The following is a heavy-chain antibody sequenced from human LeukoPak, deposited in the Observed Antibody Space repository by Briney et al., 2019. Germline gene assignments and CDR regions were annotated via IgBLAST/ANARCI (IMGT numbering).Heavy chain of an antibody. V-gene: IGHV3-23*01. CDR1: GFTFSSYA. Sequence: GGSLRLSCAASGFTFSSYAMSWVRQAPGKGLEWVSAISGSGGSTYYADSVKGRFTISRDNSKNTLYLQMNSLRAEDTAVYYCAKDALGFTFGGVIVTEDYWGQGTLVTVSS. CDR2: ISGSGGST. D-gene: IGHD3-16*02. J-gene: IGHJ4*02. CDR3: AKDALGFTFGGVIVTEDY.